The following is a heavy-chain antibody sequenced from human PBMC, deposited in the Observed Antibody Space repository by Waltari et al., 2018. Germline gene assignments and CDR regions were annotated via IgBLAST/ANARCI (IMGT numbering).Heavy chain of an antibody. CDR2: IFYGGRP. V-gene: IGHV4-39*01. J-gene: IGHJ5*02. Sequence: QLQLQESGPGLVKPAETLSLSCSVPDGSISSSTYSWGWIRQPPGKGLEWVGTIFYGGRPYYNPSLKSRVSISVDTSKNQFSLQLTSVTAADTAVFYCARQSADSTRWFCRSWGQGTLVTVSS. CDR3: ARQSADSTRWFCRS. CDR1: DGSISSSTYS. D-gene: IGHD2-2*01.